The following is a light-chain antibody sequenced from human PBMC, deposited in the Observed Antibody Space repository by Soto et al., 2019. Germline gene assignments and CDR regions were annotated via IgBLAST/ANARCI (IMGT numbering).Light chain of an antibody. Sequence: EVVMAQSPATLSVSPGERVTLACRASQSISTYLAWYQQKPGQAPRLLIYGASTRATGIADRFSGGGSGTDFTLTISSLQSGDFAVYFCLQYDDWPRTFGQGTKV. CDR2: GAS. J-gene: IGKJ1*01. CDR3: LQYDDWPRT. V-gene: IGKV3-15*01. CDR1: QSISTY.